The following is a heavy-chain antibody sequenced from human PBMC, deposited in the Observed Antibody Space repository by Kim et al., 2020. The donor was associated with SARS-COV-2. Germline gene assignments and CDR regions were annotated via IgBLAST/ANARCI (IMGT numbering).Heavy chain of an antibody. CDR1: GFTFSKFA. CDR3: AKDHPSSGWPAFDY. CDR2: VNNVGNS. Sequence: GGSLRLSCEGSGFTFSKFAMSWVRQAPGKGLEWVASVNNVGNSYYADSVRGRFTVSRDNSRATLYLQMNSLRADDTAVYHCAKDHPSSGWPAFDYWGQGTLVTVSS. V-gene: IGHV3-23*01. J-gene: IGHJ4*02. D-gene: IGHD6-19*01.